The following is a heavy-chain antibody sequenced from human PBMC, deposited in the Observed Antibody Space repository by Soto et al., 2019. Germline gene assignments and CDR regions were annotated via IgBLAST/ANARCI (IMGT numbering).Heavy chain of an antibody. J-gene: IGHJ4*02. Sequence: QVQLQESGPGLVKPSGTLSLTCAVSGGSISSSNWWSWVRQPPGKGLEWIGEIYHSGNTNYNPSLMSRVTLAVDKSRNQFSLKLSSVTAADTAVYYCARRWGEGRVDSWGQGTLVTVSS. D-gene: IGHD3-10*01. CDR2: IYHSGNT. V-gene: IGHV4-4*02. CDR1: GGSISSSNW. CDR3: ARRWGEGRVDS.